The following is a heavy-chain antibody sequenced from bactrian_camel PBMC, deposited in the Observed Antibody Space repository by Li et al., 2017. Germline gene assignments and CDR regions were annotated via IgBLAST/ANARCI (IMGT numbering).Heavy chain of an antibody. CDR3: AGRGGGCYSSLSRSNFDY. V-gene: IGHV3S26*01. D-gene: IGHD7*01. CDR1: GYTWTTYC. Sequence: HVQLVESGGGSVQAGGSLRLSCAASGYTWTTYCMGWFRQAPGKEREGFATINNIGTTRYRDSVKGRFTISRDNAENTLYLEMNNLAPEDSAVYYCAGRGGGCYSSLSRSNFDYWSQGTQVTVS. CDR2: INNIGTT. J-gene: IGHJ6*01.